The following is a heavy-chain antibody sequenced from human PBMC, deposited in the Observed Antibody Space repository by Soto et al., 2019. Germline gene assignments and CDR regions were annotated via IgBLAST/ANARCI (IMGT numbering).Heavy chain of an antibody. CDR2: VYWDDDK. CDR3: AHSTTSHCDFDY. Sequence: QITLKESGPTLVQPTQTLTLTCTFSEFSLSTSGVSVGWIRQPPGKALEWLALVYWDDDKRYSPSLKSRLTITKDTSKNQVVLTMTNMDPVDTATYYCAHSTTSHCDFDYWGQGTLVTVSS. J-gene: IGHJ4*02. V-gene: IGHV2-5*02. CDR1: EFSLSTSGVS. D-gene: IGHD1-1*01.